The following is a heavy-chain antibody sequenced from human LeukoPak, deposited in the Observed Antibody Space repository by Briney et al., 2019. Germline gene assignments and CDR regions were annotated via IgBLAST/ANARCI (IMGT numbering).Heavy chain of an antibody. V-gene: IGHV3-30*02. D-gene: IGHD2-21*02. CDR1: GFSFSRYG. Sequence: HPGGSLRLSCAASGFSFSRYGMHWVRQAPGKGLEWVAYIQYDGSNEQYANSVKGRFSISRDNSKNTLYLQMNSLRAEDTAVYYCVKDQYFVTGYYYYMDVWGKGTTVTISS. J-gene: IGHJ6*03. CDR3: VKDQYFVTGYYYYMDV. CDR2: IQYDGSNE.